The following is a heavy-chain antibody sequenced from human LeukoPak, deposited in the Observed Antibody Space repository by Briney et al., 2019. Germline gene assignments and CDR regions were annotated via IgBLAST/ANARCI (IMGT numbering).Heavy chain of an antibody. CDR2: IYHSGHT. CDR3: ARHSFGHLFDY. D-gene: IGHD5-18*01. CDR1: GDSISSYY. J-gene: IGHJ4*02. V-gene: IGHV4-59*01. Sequence: PSGTLSLTCTVSGDSISSYYWSWIRQPPGKGLEWIGYIYHSGHTNYSPSLKSRVTISLDTSKNQFSLKLSSVTAADTAVYYCARHSFGHLFDYWGQGTLVTVSS.